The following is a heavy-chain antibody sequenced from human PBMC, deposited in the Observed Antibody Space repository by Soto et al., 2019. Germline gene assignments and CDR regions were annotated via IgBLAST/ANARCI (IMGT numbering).Heavy chain of an antibody. V-gene: IGHV4-59*01. Sequence: SETLSLTCTVSGGSISSYYWSWIRQPPGKGLEWIGYIYYSGSTNYNPSLKSRVTISVDTSKNQFSLKLSSVTAADTAVYYCARTPHYYDSSGYYSHPGYYYYGMDVWGQGTTVTVSS. CDR2: IYYSGST. D-gene: IGHD3-22*01. CDR3: ARTPHYYDSSGYYSHPGYYYYGMDV. CDR1: GGSISSYY. J-gene: IGHJ6*02.